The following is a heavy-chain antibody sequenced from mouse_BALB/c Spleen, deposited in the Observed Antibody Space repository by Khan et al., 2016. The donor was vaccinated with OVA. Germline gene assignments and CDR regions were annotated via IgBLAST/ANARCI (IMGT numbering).Heavy chain of an antibody. CDR3: ARRNYYGYYLDY. CDR2: ISYSDFT. V-gene: IGHV3-2*02. J-gene: IGHJ2*01. D-gene: IGHD1-1*01. Sequence: EVQLVETGPGLVKPSQSLSLTCTVTGYSITSGYAWNWIRQFPGNKLEWMGYISYSDFTNYNPFLKSRISITRDTSKKQFFLQSLSVTTEDTATYYCARRNYYGYYLDYWGQGATLTVTS. CDR1: GYSITSGYA.